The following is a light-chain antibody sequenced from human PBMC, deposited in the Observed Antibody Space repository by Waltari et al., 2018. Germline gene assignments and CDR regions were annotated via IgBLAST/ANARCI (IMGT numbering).Light chain of an antibody. Sequence: ELVLTQSPATASLSPGERVTLSCRASQSVGSSSLAWYQQKPGQAPSLVIYRASRRGTGTPDRFSGSGSGTDFSLTISRLEPEDFAVYYCQQHGTLPATFGQGTKVEIK. CDR1: QSVGSSS. CDR2: RAS. V-gene: IGKV3-20*01. J-gene: IGKJ1*01. CDR3: QQHGTLPAT.